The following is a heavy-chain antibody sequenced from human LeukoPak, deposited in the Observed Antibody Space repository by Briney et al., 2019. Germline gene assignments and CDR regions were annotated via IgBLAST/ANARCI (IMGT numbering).Heavy chain of an antibody. Sequence: SETLSLTCTVSGGSISSYYWSWIRQPPGKGLEWIGYIYYSGSTNYNPSLKSRVTISVDTSKNQFSLKLSSVTAADTAVYYCARVAAGTSVGRRYFDYWGQGTLVTVSS. J-gene: IGHJ4*02. CDR3: ARVAAGTSVGRRYFDY. D-gene: IGHD6-13*01. CDR1: GGSISSYY. CDR2: IYYSGST. V-gene: IGHV4-59*01.